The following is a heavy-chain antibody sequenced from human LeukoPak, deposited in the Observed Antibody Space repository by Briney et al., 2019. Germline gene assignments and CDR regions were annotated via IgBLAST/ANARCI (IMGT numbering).Heavy chain of an antibody. J-gene: IGHJ4*02. D-gene: IGHD2-15*01. CDR2: IYYSGST. CDR3: ARRPRHIVVVVAATDYFDY. CDR1: GGSISSSSYY. Sequence: KSSETLSLTCTVSGGSISSSSYYWGWIRQPPGKGLEWIVSIYYSGSTYYNPSLKSRVTISVDTSKSQFSLKLSSVTAADTAVYYCARRPRHIVVVVAATDYFDYWGPGTLVTV. V-gene: IGHV4-39*01.